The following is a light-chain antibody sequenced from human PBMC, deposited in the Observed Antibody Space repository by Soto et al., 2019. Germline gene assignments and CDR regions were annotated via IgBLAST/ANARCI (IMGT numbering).Light chain of an antibody. Sequence: QSVLTQPPSASGTPGLRVTFSCSGSSSNIGSNPVSWYQLLPGAAPKLLIYDNERPSGVPDRFSGSKSGTSASLAISGLQSDDEADYYCAACDASLNGVVFGGGTKLTVL. J-gene: IGLJ2*01. CDR2: DN. CDR3: AACDASLNGVV. CDR1: SSNIGSNP. V-gene: IGLV1-44*01.